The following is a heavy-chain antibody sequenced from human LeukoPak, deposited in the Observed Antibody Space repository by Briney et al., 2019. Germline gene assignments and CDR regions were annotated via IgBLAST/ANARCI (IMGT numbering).Heavy chain of an antibody. J-gene: IGHJ3*02. CDR1: GYTFTGYY. D-gene: IGHD5-24*01. CDR3: ARDVSEMATNDAFDI. CDR2: INPNSGGT. V-gene: IGHV1-2*02. Sequence: ASVKVSCKASGYTFTGYYMHWVRQAPGQGLEWMGWINPNSGGTNYAQKFQGRVTMTRDTSISTAYMELSRLRSDDTAVYYCARDVSEMATNDAFDIWGQGTMVTVSS.